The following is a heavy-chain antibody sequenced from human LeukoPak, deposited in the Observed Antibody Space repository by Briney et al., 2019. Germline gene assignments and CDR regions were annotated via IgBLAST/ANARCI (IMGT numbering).Heavy chain of an antibody. CDR1: GYTLTELS. D-gene: IGHD2-2*01. CDR3: ATLGYDPGYYGMDV. Sequence: ASVKVSCKVSGYTLTELSMHWVRQAPGKGLEWMGGFDPEDGETIYAQKFQGRVTMTEDTSTDTAYMELSSLRSEDTAVYYCATLGYDPGYYGMDVWGQGTTVTVSS. J-gene: IGHJ6*02. CDR2: FDPEDGET. V-gene: IGHV1-24*01.